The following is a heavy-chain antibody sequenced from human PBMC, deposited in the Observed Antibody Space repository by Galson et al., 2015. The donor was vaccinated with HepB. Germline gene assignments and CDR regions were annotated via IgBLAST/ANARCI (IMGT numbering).Heavy chain of an antibody. J-gene: IGHJ5*02. CDR1: GFTFDRYA. CDR2: TGYDGGNE. CDR3: ARPMGLGGNLGVGWFDA. D-gene: IGHD4-23*01. V-gene: IGHV3-30-3*01. Sequence: SLRLSCAASGFTFDRYAMHWVRRAPGKGLEWVSVTGYDGGNEYYADSVKGRFTISRDNSKNTLYLHMTRLRPEDTAVYYCARPMGLGGNLGVGWFDAWGQGALVTVSS.